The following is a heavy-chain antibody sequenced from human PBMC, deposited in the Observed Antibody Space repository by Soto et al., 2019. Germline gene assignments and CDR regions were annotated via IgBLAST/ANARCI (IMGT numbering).Heavy chain of an antibody. V-gene: IGHV4-59*01. J-gene: IGHJ6*02. CDR1: GGSISSYY. Sequence: ETLSLTCTVSGGSISSYYWSWIRQPPGKGLEWIGYIYYSGSTNYNPSLKSRVTISVDTSKNQFSLKLSSVTAADTAVYYCARNSGSHPYYYYYGMDVWGQGTTVTVSS. D-gene: IGHD1-26*01. CDR2: IYYSGST. CDR3: ARNSGSHPYYYYYGMDV.